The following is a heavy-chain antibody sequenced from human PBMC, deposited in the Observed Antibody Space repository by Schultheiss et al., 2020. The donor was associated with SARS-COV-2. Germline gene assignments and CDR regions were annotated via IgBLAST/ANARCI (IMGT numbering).Heavy chain of an antibody. CDR3: ARARRGEYYDSSGYYGNWFDP. V-gene: IGHV3-21*01. Sequence: SCAASGFTFSSYSMNWVRQAPGKGLEWVSSISSSSSYIYYADSVKGRFTISRDNAKNSLYLQMNSLRAEDTAVYYCARARRGEYYDSSGYYGNWFDPWGQGTLVTVSS. J-gene: IGHJ5*02. D-gene: IGHD3-22*01. CDR2: ISSSSSYI. CDR1: GFTFSSYS.